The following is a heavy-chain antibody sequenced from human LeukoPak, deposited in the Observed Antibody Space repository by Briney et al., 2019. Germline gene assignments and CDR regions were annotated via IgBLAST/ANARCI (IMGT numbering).Heavy chain of an antibody. CDR2: ISGSGGST. V-gene: IGHV3-23*01. D-gene: IGHD6-13*01. Sequence: GGSLRLSCAASGFTFSSYAMSWVRQAPGKGLVGVSAISGSGGSTYYADSVKGRFTISRDNSKNTLYLQMNSLRAEDTAVYYCAKRAGYSSSWYDWGRGTLVTVSS. CDR1: GFTFSSYA. J-gene: IGHJ4*02. CDR3: AKRAGYSSSWYD.